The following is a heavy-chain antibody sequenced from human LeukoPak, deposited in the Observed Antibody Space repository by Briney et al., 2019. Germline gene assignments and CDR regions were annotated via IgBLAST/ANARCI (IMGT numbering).Heavy chain of an antibody. CDR2: INEGGNVK. J-gene: IGHJ4*02. Sequence: GGSLRLSCAASGFTFSAYWMTWVRQAPGKGLEWVANINEGGNVKFYVDSVKGRFTISRDNTKISLHLQMYSLRAEDTAVYYCARVGKNGWDFDHWGQGTLVTVSS. V-gene: IGHV3-7*01. CDR3: ARVGKNGWDFDH. D-gene: IGHD6-19*01. CDR1: GFTFSAYW.